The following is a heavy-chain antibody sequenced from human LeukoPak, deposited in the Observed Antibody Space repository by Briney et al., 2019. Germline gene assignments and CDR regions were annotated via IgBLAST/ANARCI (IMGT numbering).Heavy chain of an antibody. D-gene: IGHD5-24*01. Sequence: SETLSLTCTVSGGSISSSSYYWGWIRQPPGKGLEWIGSIYYSGSTYHNPSLKSRVTISVDTSKNQFSLKLSSVTAADTAVYYCARLGDGYTPTLYWGQGTLVTVSS. CDR2: IYYSGST. CDR3: ARLGDGYTPTLY. J-gene: IGHJ4*02. V-gene: IGHV4-39*01. CDR1: GGSISSSSYY.